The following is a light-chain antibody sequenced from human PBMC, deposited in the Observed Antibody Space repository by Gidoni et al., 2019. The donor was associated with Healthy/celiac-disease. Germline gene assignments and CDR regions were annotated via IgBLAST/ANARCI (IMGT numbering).Light chain of an antibody. J-gene: IGKJ2*01. CDR2: GAS. V-gene: IGKV3-20*01. Sequence: EIVFTQSPGTLSLSPGERATPSCRASQSVSSSYLAWYQQKPGQAPRLLIYGASSRATGIPDRFSGSGSGTDFTLTISRLEPEDFAVYYCQQYSSSPETFGQGTKLEIK. CDR1: QSVSSSY. CDR3: QQYSSSPET.